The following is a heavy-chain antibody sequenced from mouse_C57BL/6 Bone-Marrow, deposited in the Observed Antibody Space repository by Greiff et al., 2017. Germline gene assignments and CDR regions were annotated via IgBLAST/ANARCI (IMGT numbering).Heavy chain of an antibody. V-gene: IGHV1-4*01. CDR3: ARFDYDWYVDV. J-gene: IGHJ1*03. D-gene: IGHD2-4*01. CDR1: GYTFTSYS. Sequence: QVQLQQSGAELVRPGASVKMSCKASGYTFTSYSMHWVKQRPGQGLEWIGNINPSSGYTKYNQKFKDKATLTADKSSSTAYMQLSSLTSEDSAVYDCARFDYDWYVDVWGTGTTVTVSS. CDR2: INPSSGYT.